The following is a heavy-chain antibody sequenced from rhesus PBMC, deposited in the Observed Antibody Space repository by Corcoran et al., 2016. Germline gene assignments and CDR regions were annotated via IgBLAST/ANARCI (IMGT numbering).Heavy chain of an antibody. CDR1: GGSIRGYYY. V-gene: IGHV4-73*01. D-gene: IGHD3-16*01. CDR2: IYGNSAST. J-gene: IGHJ3*01. Sequence: QVKLQQWGEGLVKPSETLSLTCAVSGGSIRGYYYWRWLRNPPGKGREWIGYIYGNSASTNYNPSLKNRVTISKDTSKNQFSLKLSSVTAADTAVYYCARASTGSGSFFAFDFWGQGLRVTVSS. CDR3: ARASTGSGSFFAFDF.